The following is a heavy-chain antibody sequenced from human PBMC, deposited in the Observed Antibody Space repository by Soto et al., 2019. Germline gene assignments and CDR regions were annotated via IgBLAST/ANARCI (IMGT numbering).Heavy chain of an antibody. CDR2: IYPGDSDT. Sequence: PVESLKISCKGSGYTFTNYWIGWVRQMPGKGLEWMGIIYPGDSDTKYNPSFQGQVTISADKSITTTHLRWTSLKASDTAIYSCAASTCYYGMDVWGQGTTVTVSS. CDR1: GYTFTNYW. CDR3: AASTCYYGMDV. J-gene: IGHJ6*02. V-gene: IGHV5-51*01.